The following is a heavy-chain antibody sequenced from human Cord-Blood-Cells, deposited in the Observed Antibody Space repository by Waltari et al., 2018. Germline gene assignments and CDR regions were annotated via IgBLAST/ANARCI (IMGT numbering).Heavy chain of an antibody. CDR1: GGSFSGYY. Sequence: QVQLQQWGAALLKPSETLSLTCSLYGGSFSGYYWIWTPQPPGKGLEWIGEINHSGSTNYNPSLKSRVTISVDTSKNQFSLKLSSVTAADTAVYYCARSLGAPGQGSFQHWGQGTLVTVSS. J-gene: IGHJ1*01. V-gene: IGHV4-34*01. CDR3: ARSLGAPGQGSFQH. D-gene: IGHD3-16*01. CDR2: INHSGST.